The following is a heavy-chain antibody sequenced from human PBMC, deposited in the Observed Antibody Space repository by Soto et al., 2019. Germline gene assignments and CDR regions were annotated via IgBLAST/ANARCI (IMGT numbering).Heavy chain of an antibody. CDR2: IWYDGSNK. CDR3: ARGIIAAAFWDYFDY. V-gene: IGHV3-33*01. D-gene: IGHD6-13*01. Sequence: GGSLRLSCAASGFTFSSYGMHWVRQAPGKGLEWVAVIWYDGSNKYYADSVKGRFTISRDNSKNTLYLQMNSLRAEDTAVYYCARGIIAAAFWDYFDYWGQGTLVTVSS. J-gene: IGHJ4*02. CDR1: GFTFSSYG.